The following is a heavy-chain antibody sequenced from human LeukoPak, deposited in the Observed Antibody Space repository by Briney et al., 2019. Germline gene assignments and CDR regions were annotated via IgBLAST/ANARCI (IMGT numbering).Heavy chain of an antibody. J-gene: IGHJ4*02. CDR3: ARGRNYYDSSD. V-gene: IGHV1-69*04. Sequence: SVKVSCKASGGTFSSYAISWVRQAPGQGLEWMGRIIPILGIANYAQKFQGRVTITADKSTSTAYMELSSLRSEDTAVYYCARGRNYYDSSDWGQGTLVTVSS. D-gene: IGHD3-22*01. CDR1: GGTFSSYA. CDR2: IIPILGIA.